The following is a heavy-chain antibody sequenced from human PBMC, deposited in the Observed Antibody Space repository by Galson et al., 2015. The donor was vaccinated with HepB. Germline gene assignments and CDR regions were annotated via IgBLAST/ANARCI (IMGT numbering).Heavy chain of an antibody. CDR3: AKDSQAGRYCSSTSCYTTGEIDY. J-gene: IGHJ4*02. CDR1: GFTFSSYG. Sequence: SLRLSCAASGFTFSSYGMHWVRQAPGKGLEWVAVISYDGSNKYYADSVKGRFTISRDNSKNTLYLQMNSLRAEDTAVYYCAKDSQAGRYCSSTSCYTTGEIDYWGQGTLVTVSS. D-gene: IGHD2-2*02. V-gene: IGHV3-30*18. CDR2: ISYDGSNK.